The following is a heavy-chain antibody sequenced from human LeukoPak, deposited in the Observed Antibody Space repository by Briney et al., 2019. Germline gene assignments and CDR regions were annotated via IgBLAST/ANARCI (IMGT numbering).Heavy chain of an antibody. V-gene: IGHV4-34*01. D-gene: IGHD3-22*01. CDR2: INHSGST. Sequence: SETLSLTCAVYGGSFSGYYWSWIRQPPGKGLEWIGEINHSGSTNYNPSLKSRVTISVDTSKNQFSLKLSSVTAADTAVYYCASVDYYDSSGDGPNHDYWGQGTLVPVSS. CDR3: ASVDYYDSSGDGPNHDY. J-gene: IGHJ4*02. CDR1: GGSFSGYY.